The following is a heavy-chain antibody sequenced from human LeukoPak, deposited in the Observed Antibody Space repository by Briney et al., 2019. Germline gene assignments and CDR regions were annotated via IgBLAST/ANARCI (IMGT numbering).Heavy chain of an antibody. CDR3: ARKGPNPLNWFDP. V-gene: IGHV4-59*01. CDR2: IYYSGST. J-gene: IGHJ5*02. CDR1: GGSISSYY. D-gene: IGHD3-16*02. Sequence: SETLSLTCTVSGGSISSYYWSWIRQPPGKGLEWIGYIYYSGSTNYNPSLKSRVTISVDTSKNQFSLKLSSVTAADTAVHYCARKGPNPLNWFDPWGQGTLVTVSS.